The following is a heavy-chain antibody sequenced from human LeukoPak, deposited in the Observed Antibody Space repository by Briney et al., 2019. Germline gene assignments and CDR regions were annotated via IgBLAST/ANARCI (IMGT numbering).Heavy chain of an antibody. CDR1: GYTFTSYD. D-gene: IGHD1-26*01. V-gene: IGHV1-2*02. Sequence: ASVKVSFTASGYTFTSYDINWVRQAPGQGLEWMGWINPNSGGTNYAQKFQGRVTMTRDTSISTAYMELSRLRSDDTAVYYCARVGGGSSTVGWFDPWGQGTLVTVSS. CDR2: INPNSGGT. J-gene: IGHJ5*02. CDR3: ARVGGGSSTVGWFDP.